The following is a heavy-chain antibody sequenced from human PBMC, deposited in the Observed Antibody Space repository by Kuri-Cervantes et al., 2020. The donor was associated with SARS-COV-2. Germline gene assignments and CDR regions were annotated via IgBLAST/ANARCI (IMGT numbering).Heavy chain of an antibody. CDR1: GYGFTGYW. Sequence: GESLKISCKGSGYGFTGYWIAWVRQMPGKGLECMGIIYPGDSDTRYSPSVQGQVTISADKSINTAYLQWSSLKASDTAMYYCARPTRGKLDWGPGTLVTVSS. CDR2: IYPGDSDT. J-gene: IGHJ4*02. D-gene: IGHD1-7*01. CDR3: ARPTRGKLD. V-gene: IGHV5-51*01.